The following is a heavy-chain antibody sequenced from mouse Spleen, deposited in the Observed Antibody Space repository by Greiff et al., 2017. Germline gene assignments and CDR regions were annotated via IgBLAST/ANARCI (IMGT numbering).Heavy chain of an antibody. J-gene: IGHJ4*01. CDR3: AKNGRQLGLPYAMDY. CDR2: INPYNGGT. Sequence: EVQLQQSGPVLVKPGASVKMSCKASGYTFTDYYMNWVKQSHGKSLEWIGVINPYNGGTSYNQKFKGKATLTVDKSSSTAYMELNSLTSEDSAVYYCAKNGRQLGLPYAMDYWGQGTSVTVSS. CDR1: GYTFTDYY. D-gene: IGHD3-1*01. V-gene: IGHV1-19*01.